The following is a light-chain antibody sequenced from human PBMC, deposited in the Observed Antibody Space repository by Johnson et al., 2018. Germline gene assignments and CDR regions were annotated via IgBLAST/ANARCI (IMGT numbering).Light chain of an antibody. V-gene: IGLV1-51*02. CDR2: ENN. Sequence: QSVLTQPPSVSAAPGQKVTISCSGSSSNIGNNYVSWYQQLPGTAPKLLIYENNKRPSGIPDRFSGSKSGTSATLGITGLQTGDEAAYYCGTLDSSLSAGNVFGTGTKAPVL. J-gene: IGLJ1*01. CDR1: SSNIGNNY. CDR3: GTLDSSLSAGNV.